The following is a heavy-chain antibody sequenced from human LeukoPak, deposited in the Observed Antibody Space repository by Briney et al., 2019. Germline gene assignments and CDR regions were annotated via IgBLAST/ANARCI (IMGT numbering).Heavy chain of an antibody. Sequence: PGGSLRLSCAASGFTFSSYSMNWVRQAPGKGVEWVSSISSSSSYIYYADSVKGRFTISRDNSKNKLFLQMNSLRAEDTAVYYCAKGSRGSYLNYWGQGTLVTVSS. J-gene: IGHJ4*02. D-gene: IGHD1-26*01. V-gene: IGHV3-21*04. CDR1: GFTFSSYS. CDR2: ISSSSSYI. CDR3: AKGSRGSYLNY.